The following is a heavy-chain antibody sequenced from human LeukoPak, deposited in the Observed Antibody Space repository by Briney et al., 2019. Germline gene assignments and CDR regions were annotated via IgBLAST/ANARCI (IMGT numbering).Heavy chain of an antibody. D-gene: IGHD1-26*01. J-gene: IGHJ4*02. CDR3: ERGRGSYSQSDC. CDR2: VSPFNGNT. Sequence: ASVKVSCKASGYTFSSYGIIWVRQAPGQGLQWMGWVSPFNGNTDYAPKLQSRVTMTTDTSTTTAYMELRSVTSGHTGVYLCERGRGSYSQSDCLVQATLL. V-gene: IGHV1-18*01. CDR1: GYTFSSYG.